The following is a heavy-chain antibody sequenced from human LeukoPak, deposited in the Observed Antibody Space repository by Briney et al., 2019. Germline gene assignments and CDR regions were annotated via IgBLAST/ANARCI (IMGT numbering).Heavy chain of an antibody. Sequence: TSETLSLTCAVYGGSFSGYYWSWIRQPPGKGLEWIGEINHSGSTNYNPSLKSRVTTSVDTSKNQFSLKLSSVTAADTAVYYCARSWELLPFDYRGQGTLVTVSS. D-gene: IGHD1-26*01. J-gene: IGHJ4*02. V-gene: IGHV4-34*01. CDR2: INHSGST. CDR3: ARSWELLPFDY. CDR1: GGSFSGYY.